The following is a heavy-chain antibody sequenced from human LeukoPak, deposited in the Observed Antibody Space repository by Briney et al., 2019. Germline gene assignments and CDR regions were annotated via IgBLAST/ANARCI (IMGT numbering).Heavy chain of an antibody. Sequence: GESLKISCKGSGYSFTSYWISWVRQMPGKGLGWMGRIDPSDSYTNYSPSFQGHGTISADKSISTAYLQWSSLKASDTAMYYCARHGPNYDFWSGMDVWGQGTTVTVSS. CDR2: IDPSDSYT. V-gene: IGHV5-10-1*01. D-gene: IGHD3-3*01. CDR1: GYSFTSYW. CDR3: ARHGPNYDFWSGMDV. J-gene: IGHJ6*02.